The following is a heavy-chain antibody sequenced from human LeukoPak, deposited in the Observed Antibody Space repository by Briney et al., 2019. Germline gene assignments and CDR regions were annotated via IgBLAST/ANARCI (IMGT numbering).Heavy chain of an antibody. CDR3: AREGRGALTTSRYFDY. D-gene: IGHD4/OR15-4a*01. Sequence: GGSLRLSCAASGLTVSSNYMSWVRQAPGKGLEWASVIYSDVSTYYADSVRGRFTISRDNSKNTVYLQMNSLRAEDTAVYYCAREGRGALTTSRYFDYWGQGTLVTVSS. V-gene: IGHV3-53*01. CDR2: IYSDVST. CDR1: GLTVSSNY. J-gene: IGHJ4*02.